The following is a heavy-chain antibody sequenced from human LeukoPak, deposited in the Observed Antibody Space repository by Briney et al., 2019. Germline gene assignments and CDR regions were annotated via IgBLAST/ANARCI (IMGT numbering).Heavy chain of an antibody. D-gene: IGHD5-24*01. CDR3: ARLGRLDGYVFDY. V-gene: IGHV4-59*08. J-gene: IGHJ4*02. CDR2: IYNSVTT. CDR1: VDSVSGFY. Sequence: SETLSLTCTVSVDSVSGFYLSWILHPPRKTLFWIAYIYNSVTTNYSPSLKSRATISVDASKNQFSLNLGSVTAADTAVYYCARLGRLDGYVFDYWGQGTLVNVSS.